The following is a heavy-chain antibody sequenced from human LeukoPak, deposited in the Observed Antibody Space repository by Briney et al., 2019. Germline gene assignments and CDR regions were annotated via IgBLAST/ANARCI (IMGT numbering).Heavy chain of an antibody. CDR3: ARHRPRNYYYDSSGYGAFDI. J-gene: IGHJ3*02. D-gene: IGHD3-22*01. Sequence: SETLSLTCTVSGGSISSSSYYWSWIRQPPGKGLEWIGEINHSGSTNYNPSLKSRVTISVDTSKNQFSLKLSSVTAADTAVYYCARHRPRNYYYDSSGYGAFDIWGQGTMVTVSS. CDR1: GGSISSSSYY. CDR2: INHSGST. V-gene: IGHV4-39*01.